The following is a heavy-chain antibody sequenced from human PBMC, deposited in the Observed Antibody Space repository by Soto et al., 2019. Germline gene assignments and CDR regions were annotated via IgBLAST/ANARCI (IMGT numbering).Heavy chain of an antibody. CDR1: GFTFSSYA. CDR2: ISYDGSNK. J-gene: IGHJ6*02. D-gene: IGHD6-19*01. CDR3: AREVGGGWYTYYYYYGMDV. V-gene: IGHV3-30-3*01. Sequence: GGSLRLSCAASGFTFSSYAMHWVRQAPGKGLEWVAVISYDGSNKYYADSVKGRFTISRDNSKNTLYLQMNSLRAEDTAVYYCAREVGGGWYTYYYYYGMDVWGQGTTVTVSS.